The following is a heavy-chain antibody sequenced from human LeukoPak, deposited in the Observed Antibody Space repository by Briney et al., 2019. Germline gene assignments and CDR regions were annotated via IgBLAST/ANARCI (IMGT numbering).Heavy chain of an antibody. J-gene: IGHJ5*02. Sequence: SETLSLTCTVSGGSISSSSYYWGWICQPPGKGLEWIGSIYYSGSTYYNPSLKSRVTISVDTSKNQFSLKLSSVTAADTAVYYCARHNGVIRQRGYNWFDPWGQGTLVTVSS. D-gene: IGHD3-22*01. CDR1: GGSISSSSYY. CDR2: IYYSGST. V-gene: IGHV4-39*01. CDR3: ARHNGVIRQRGYNWFDP.